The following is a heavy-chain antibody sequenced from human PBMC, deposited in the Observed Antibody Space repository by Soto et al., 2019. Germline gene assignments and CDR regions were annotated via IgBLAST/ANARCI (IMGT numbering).Heavy chain of an antibody. CDR1: GGPIRDAYSY. V-gene: IGHV4-30-4*01. D-gene: IGHD2-8*02. CDR3: ARELEGGVFDI. CDR2: LSYTGST. Sequence: SETLSLTCTVSGGPIRDAYSYWTWIRQPPGKGLEWMGYLSYTGSTYYNPSLRNRATISVDESSNHLSLRLSSVTAADTAVYYCARELEGGVFDIWGRGTLVTVSS. J-gene: IGHJ3*02.